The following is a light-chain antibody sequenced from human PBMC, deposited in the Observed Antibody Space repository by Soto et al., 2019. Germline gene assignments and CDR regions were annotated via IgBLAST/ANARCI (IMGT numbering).Light chain of an antibody. CDR3: QHYGSTPPIT. V-gene: IGKV1-27*01. CDR2: AAS. Sequence: QLTESPARVAPGAGRSVNIKSRVRLPSSNYLAWYQQKPGKIPNLLIYAASTLQAGVPYRFSGSGSGTDFTLTISSLQPEDFAVYYCQHYGSTPPITFGQGTRLEIK. J-gene: IGKJ5*01. CDR1: LPSSNY.